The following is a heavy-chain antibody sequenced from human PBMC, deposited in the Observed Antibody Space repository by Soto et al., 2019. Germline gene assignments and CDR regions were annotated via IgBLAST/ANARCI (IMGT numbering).Heavy chain of an antibody. V-gene: IGHV4-31*03. CDR2: IYYSGTT. J-gene: IGHJ5*02. Sequence: SETLSLTCTVSGGSISSGGYYWSWIRQHPGKGLEWIGYIYYSGTTYYNPSLKSRVTISVDTSKNQFSLKLSSVSAADTALYYCARCALVVVPAPGFDPWGRGTLVTVAS. D-gene: IGHD2-2*01. CDR1: GGSISSGGYY. CDR3: ARCALVVVPAPGFDP.